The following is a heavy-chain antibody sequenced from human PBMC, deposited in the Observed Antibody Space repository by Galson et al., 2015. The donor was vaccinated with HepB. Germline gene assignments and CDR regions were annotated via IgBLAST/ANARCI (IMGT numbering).Heavy chain of an antibody. J-gene: IGHJ4*02. CDR1: GFAFSTYT. Sequence: SLRLSCAASGFAFSTYTMHWVRQVPGQGLEWVSFISSSGTYIHYADSVTGRFTVSRDNAKNSLYLQMNSLRAEDTAVYFCVRVGYHPLPIDYWGQGALVTVSS. D-gene: IGHD6-25*01. CDR2: ISSSGTYI. V-gene: IGHV3-21*01. CDR3: VRVGYHPLPIDY.